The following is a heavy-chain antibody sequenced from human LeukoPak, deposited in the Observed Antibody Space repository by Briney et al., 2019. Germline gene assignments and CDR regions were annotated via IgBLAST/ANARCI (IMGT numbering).Heavy chain of an antibody. CDR1: GFTFSSSA. D-gene: IGHD2-15*01. CDR3: AKQLGYCSDGSCYFPY. Sequence: GGSLRLSCAASGFTFSSSAMSWVRQAPAKGLEWVSAISNNGGYTYYADSVQGRLSISRDNSKSTLCLQMNSLRAEDTAVYYCAKQLGYCSDGSCYFPYWGQGTLDTVSS. V-gene: IGHV3-23*01. CDR2: ISNNGGYT. J-gene: IGHJ4*02.